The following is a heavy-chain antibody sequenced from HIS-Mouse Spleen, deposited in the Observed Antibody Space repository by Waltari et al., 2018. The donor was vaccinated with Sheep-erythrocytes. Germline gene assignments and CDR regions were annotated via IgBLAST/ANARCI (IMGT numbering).Heavy chain of an antibody. CDR3: AKGGVRSNYYFDY. J-gene: IGHJ4*02. V-gene: IGHV3-23*01. Sequence: EVQLLESGGGLVQPGGSLRLSCAASGFTFSSYAMSWVRQAPGKGLGWGSAISGSGGSTYYADSVKGRFTISRDNSKNTLYLQMNSLRAEDTAVYYCAKGGVRSNYYFDYWGQGTLVTVSS. CDR1: GFTFSSYA. CDR2: ISGSGGST. D-gene: IGHD4-4*01.